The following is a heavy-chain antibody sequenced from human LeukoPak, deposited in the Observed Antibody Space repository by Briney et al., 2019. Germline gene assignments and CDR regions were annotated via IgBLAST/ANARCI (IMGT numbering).Heavy chain of an antibody. J-gene: IGHJ4*02. CDR1: GFTFSGRW. D-gene: IGHD5-12*01. Sequence: PGGSLRLSCAASGFTFSGRWMHWVRQAPGKGLVWVSGISSDGSSTNYAGSVKGRFTISRDNAKNTLYLQMNSLSAEDTAVYYCARDPAGSGYDGEFDNWGQGTLVTVSS. CDR2: ISSDGSST. V-gene: IGHV3-74*01. CDR3: ARDPAGSGYDGEFDN.